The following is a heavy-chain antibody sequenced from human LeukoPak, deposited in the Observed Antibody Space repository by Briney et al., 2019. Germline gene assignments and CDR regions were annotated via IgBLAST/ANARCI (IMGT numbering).Heavy chain of an antibody. V-gene: IGHV4-61*02. CDR3: ARDQEMATTTGQNYYYYYGMDV. D-gene: IGHD5-24*01. CDR1: GGSISSGSYY. CDR2: IYTSGST. Sequence: PSQTLSLTCTVSGGSISSGSYYWSWIRQPAGKGLEWIGRIYTSGSTNYNPSLKSRVTISVDTSKNQFSLKLSSVTAADTAVYYCARDQEMATTTGQNYYYYYGMDVWSQGTTVTVSS. J-gene: IGHJ6*02.